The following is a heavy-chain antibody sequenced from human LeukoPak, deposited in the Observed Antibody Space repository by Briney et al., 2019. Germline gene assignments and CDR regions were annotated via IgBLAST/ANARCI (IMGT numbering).Heavy chain of an antibody. CDR3: AGDPSVGSTWYYYVDV. CDR1: GSSLDNYA. CDR2: ISRSSLAI. Sequence: SGGSLRLSCEASGSSLDNYAMSWVRQAPGKGLEYIAYISRSSLAINYAESVWGRFIVSRDNARNSLYLQMNGLRADDTAVYHCAGDPSVGSTWYYYVDVWGKGTTVTVSS. J-gene: IGHJ6*03. V-gene: IGHV3-48*04. D-gene: IGHD6-13*01.